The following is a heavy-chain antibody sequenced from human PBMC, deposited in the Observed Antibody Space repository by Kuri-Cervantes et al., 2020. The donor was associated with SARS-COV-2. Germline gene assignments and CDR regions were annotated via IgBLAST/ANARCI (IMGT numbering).Heavy chain of an antibody. J-gene: IGHJ6*02. CDR3: ARDQAHQGNYGMAV. D-gene: IGHD2-2*01. CDR2: IYGGGTT. Sequence: GESLKISCAASGFTVSSNYMSWVRQAPGKGLEWVSVIYGGGTTYYADSVRGRFTISRDNSKNTLYLQMNSLRAEDTAVYYCARDQAHQGNYGMAVWGQGTTVTVSS. V-gene: IGHV3-53*01. CDR1: GFTVSSNY.